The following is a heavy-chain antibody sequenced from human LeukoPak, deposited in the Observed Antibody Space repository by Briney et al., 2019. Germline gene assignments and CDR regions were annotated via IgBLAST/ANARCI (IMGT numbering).Heavy chain of an antibody. Sequence: GESLKISCKGSGYIFTSYWIGWGRQMPGKGLEWMGIIYPGDSYTKYSPSLQGQVTISADKSISTAYLQWSSLKASDTAMYYCARRSYGYAFDIWGQGTMVTVSS. D-gene: IGHD5-18*01. V-gene: IGHV5-51*01. CDR2: IYPGDSYT. CDR1: GYIFTSYW. J-gene: IGHJ3*02. CDR3: ARRSYGYAFDI.